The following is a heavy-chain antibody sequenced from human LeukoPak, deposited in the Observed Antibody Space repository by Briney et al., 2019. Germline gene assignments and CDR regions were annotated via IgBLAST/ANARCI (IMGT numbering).Heavy chain of an antibody. Sequence: ASVKVSCKASGYTFTNYGISWVRQAPGQGLEWMGWISAYNGNTNYAQKLQGRLTMTTDTSTSSAYMELRSLKSDDTAVRYCARLTYTSGYSCDYWGQGTLVTVSS. J-gene: IGHJ4*02. CDR3: ARLTYTSGYSCDY. CDR2: ISAYNGNT. D-gene: IGHD3-22*01. CDR1: GYTFTNYG. V-gene: IGHV1-18*01.